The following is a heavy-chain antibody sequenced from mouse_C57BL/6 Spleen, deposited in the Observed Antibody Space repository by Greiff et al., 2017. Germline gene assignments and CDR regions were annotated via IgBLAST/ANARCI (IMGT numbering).Heavy chain of an antibody. CDR1: GYSITSGYY. D-gene: IGHD3-2*02. J-gene: IGHJ2*01. CDR2: ISYDGSN. CDR3: ANLDSSGDY. V-gene: IGHV3-6*01. Sequence: EVKLQESGPGLVTPSQSLSLTCSVTGYSITSGYYWNWIRQFPGNKLEWMGYISYDGSNNYNPSLKNRISITRDTSKNQFFLKLNSVTTEDTATYYCANLDSSGDYWGQGTTLTVSS.